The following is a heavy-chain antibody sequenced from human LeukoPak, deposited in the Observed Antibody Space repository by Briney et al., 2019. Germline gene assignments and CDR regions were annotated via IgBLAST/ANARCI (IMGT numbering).Heavy chain of an antibody. V-gene: IGHV4-39*01. CDR2: IYYSGST. CDR3: ARRPAIFGVVIVYYFDY. CDR1: GGSISSSNYY. Sequence: SETLSLTCTVSGGSISSSNYYWGWIRQPPGKGLEWIGNIYYSGSTYYNPSLKSRVTISVDTSKNRFSLKLSSVTAADTAVYYCARRPAIFGVVIVYYFDYWGQGTLVTVSS. D-gene: IGHD3-3*01. J-gene: IGHJ4*02.